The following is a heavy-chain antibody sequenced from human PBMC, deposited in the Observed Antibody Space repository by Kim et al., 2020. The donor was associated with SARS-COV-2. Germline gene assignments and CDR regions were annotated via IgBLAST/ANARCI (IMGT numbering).Heavy chain of an antibody. CDR3: ARYWAGGACRDYYGMDV. CDR2: IIPIFGTA. J-gene: IGHJ6*02. CDR1: GGTFNNYA. Sequence: VKVSCKASGGTFNNYAISWVRQAPGQGLEWMGGIIPIFGTANYAEQFQGRVTITADESTGTAYMSLSSLSSDDTAVYYCARYWAGGACRDYYGMDVWG. V-gene: IGHV1-69*13. D-gene: IGHD2-8*02.